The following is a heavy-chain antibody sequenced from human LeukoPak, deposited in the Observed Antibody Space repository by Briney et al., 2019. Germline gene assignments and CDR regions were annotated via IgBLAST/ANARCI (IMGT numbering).Heavy chain of an antibody. Sequence: SETLSLTCSVSGGSISSTTYYWGWIRQPPGKGLEWIGSINYSGSTYYNPSHKSRVTISGDTSKNQFSLKLSSVTAADTAVYYCARRSGNYGDFDLWGQGTLVTVSS. CDR1: GGSISSTTYY. CDR2: INYSGST. V-gene: IGHV4-39*07. CDR3: ARRSGNYGDFDL. J-gene: IGHJ4*02. D-gene: IGHD3-10*01.